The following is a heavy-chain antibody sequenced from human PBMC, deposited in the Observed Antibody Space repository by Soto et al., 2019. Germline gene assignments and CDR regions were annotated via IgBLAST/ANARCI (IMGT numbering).Heavy chain of an antibody. D-gene: IGHD3-10*01. CDR2: IYPGDSDT. Sequence: PGESLKISCKGSGYSFTSYWIGWVRQMPGKGLEWMGIIYPGDSDTRYSPSFQGQVTISADKSISTAYLQWSSLKASDTAMYYCARQGLLWFGAFAHPFDYWGQGTLVTVSS. J-gene: IGHJ4*02. CDR1: GYSFTSYW. CDR3: ARQGLLWFGAFAHPFDY. V-gene: IGHV5-51*01.